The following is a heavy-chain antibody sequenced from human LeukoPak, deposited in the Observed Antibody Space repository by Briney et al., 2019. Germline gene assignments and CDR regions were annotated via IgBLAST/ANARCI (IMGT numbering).Heavy chain of an antibody. CDR2: IWYDGSNK. CDR1: GFTFSSYG. J-gene: IGHJ6*04. V-gene: IGHV3-33*01. Sequence: PGGSLRLSCAASGFTFSSYGMHWVRQAPGKGLEWVAVIWYDGSNKYYADSVKGRFTISRDNSKNTLYLQMNSLRAEDTAVYYCAREVTMVRGVRWMLAGGMDVWGKGTTVTVSS. D-gene: IGHD3-10*01. CDR3: AREVTMVRGVRWMLAGGMDV.